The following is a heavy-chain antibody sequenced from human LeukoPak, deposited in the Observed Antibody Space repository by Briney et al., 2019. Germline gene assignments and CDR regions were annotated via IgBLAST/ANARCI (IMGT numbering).Heavy chain of an antibody. CDR3: ARDPTAYYDSSGYYLNTIDY. CDR1: GFTFSNYG. J-gene: IGHJ4*02. Sequence: SGGSLRLSCAASGFTFSNYGMHWVRQAPGKGLEWVAVIWYDGSYKYYADSVKGRFTISRDNSKNTLYLQMNSLRAEDTAVYYCARDPTAYYDSSGYYLNTIDYWGQGTLVTVSS. D-gene: IGHD3-22*01. CDR2: IWYDGSYK. V-gene: IGHV3-33*01.